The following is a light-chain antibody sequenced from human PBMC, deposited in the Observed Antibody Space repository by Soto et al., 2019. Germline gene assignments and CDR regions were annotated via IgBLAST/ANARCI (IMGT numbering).Light chain of an antibody. CDR2: GAS. CDR3: QQYGGSPRT. J-gene: IGKJ1*01. CDR1: QSVSSNS. V-gene: IGKV3-20*01. Sequence: EIVLTQSPGTLSLSPGERATLSCRASQSVSSNSLAWYQHKRGQAPRLLIHGASSRATGIPDRFSGSGSGTDFTLTISRLEPDEFAVYYCQQYGGSPRTFGQGTKVEVK.